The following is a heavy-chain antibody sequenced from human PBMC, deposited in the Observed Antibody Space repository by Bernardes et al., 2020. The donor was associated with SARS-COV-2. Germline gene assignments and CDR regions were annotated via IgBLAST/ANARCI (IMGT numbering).Heavy chain of an antibody. CDR2: VSTKGTTT. CDR3: ARDASLNYFDSSGYYPGGGYFDL. D-gene: IGHD3-22*01. CDR1: GLTFSSQA. J-gene: IGHJ2*01. V-gene: IGHV3-64*02. Sequence: GGSLRLSCVVSGLTFSSQAMHWVRQAPGKGLEYVSSVSTKGTTTYYADSVRGRFTISRDNSKSTLYLQMSSLRTEDTAVYYCARDASLNYFDSSGYYPGGGYFDLWGRGTLVTVSS.